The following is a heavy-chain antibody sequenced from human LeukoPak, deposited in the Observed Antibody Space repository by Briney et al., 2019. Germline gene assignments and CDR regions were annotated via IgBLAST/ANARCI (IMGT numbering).Heavy chain of an antibody. V-gene: IGHV1-24*01. D-gene: IGHD2-21*01. CDR2: FDPEDGET. CDR3: AVVVIGY. CDR1: GYTLTELS. J-gene: IGHJ4*02. Sequence: ASVKVSCKVSGYTLTELSMHWVRQAPGKGLEWMGGFDPEDGETIYAQKFQGRVTMTRNTSISTAYMELSSLRSEDTAVYYCAVVVIGYWGQGTLVTVSS.